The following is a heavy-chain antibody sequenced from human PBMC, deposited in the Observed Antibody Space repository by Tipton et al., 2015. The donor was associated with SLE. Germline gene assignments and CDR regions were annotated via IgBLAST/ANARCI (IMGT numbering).Heavy chain of an antibody. CDR1: GGSISSSSYY. D-gene: IGHD6-13*01. J-gene: IGHJ4*02. Sequence: TLSLTCTVSGGSISSSSYYWGGVRQPPGKGLEWIGSFYYSGSTYYNPSLTSRVTISVDTAQNQFSLKLSSVTAADTAVYYCARAIAAACGDYWGQGTLVTVSS. CDR2: FYYSGST. CDR3: ARAIAAACGDY. V-gene: IGHV4-39*07.